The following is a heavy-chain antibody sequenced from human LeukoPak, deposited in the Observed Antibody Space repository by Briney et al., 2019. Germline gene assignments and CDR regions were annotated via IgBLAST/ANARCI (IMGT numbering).Heavy chain of an antibody. CDR1: DGSITTGGHY. CDR3: ARRVGKYPTYYFDY. J-gene: IGHJ4*02. Sequence: SETLSLTCVVSDGSITTGGHYWTWIRQVPGKGPEWIGYVSYTGSNNYNPSLKSRLTISVDTSKSQFSLKLSSVTAADTAVYYCARRVGKYPTYYFDYWGQGALVTVSS. CDR2: VSYTGSN. V-gene: IGHV4-31*11. D-gene: IGHD1-26*01.